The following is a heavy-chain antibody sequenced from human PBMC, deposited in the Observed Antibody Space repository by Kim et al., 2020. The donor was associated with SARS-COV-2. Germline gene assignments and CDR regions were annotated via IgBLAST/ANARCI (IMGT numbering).Heavy chain of an antibody. V-gene: IGHV3-15*01. CDR1: GFTFNNAW. D-gene: IGHD2-21*01. J-gene: IGHJ5*01. Sequence: GGSLRLSCEASGFTFNNAWMNWVRQAPGKGLEWLGRVKSTANGGTPAYGAPVKGRFTISRADSKNTLYLQMNSLETEDTAVYNCTSDFGDVCGGDW. CDR3: TSDFGDVCGGDW. CDR2: VKSTANGGTP.